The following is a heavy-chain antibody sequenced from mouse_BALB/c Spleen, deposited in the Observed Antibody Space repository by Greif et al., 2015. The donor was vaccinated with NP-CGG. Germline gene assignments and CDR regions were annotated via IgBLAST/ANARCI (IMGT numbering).Heavy chain of an antibody. J-gene: IGHJ4*01. CDR3: ARAVGAMDY. V-gene: IGHV5-17*02. CDR2: ISSSSSTI. Sequence: EVQVVESGGGLVQPGGSRKLSCAASGFTFSSFGMHWVRQAPEKGLEWVAYISSSSSTIYYADTVKGRFTISRDNPKNTLFLQMTSLRSEDTAMYYCARAVGAMDYWGQGTSVTVSS. CDR1: GFTFSSFG.